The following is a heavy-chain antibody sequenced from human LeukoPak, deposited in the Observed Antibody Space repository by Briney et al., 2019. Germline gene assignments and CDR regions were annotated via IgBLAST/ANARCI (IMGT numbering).Heavy chain of an antibody. CDR2: IKQDGSEK. J-gene: IGHJ6*03. Sequence: GGSLRLSCAASGFTFSSYWMSWVRQGPGKGLEWVANIKQDGSEKYYVDSVKGRFTISRDNAKNSLFLQMNSLRAEDTAVYYCAREASDWNYYYYLDVWGKGTTVTISS. D-gene: IGHD6-19*01. CDR3: AREASDWNYYYYLDV. CDR1: GFTFSSYW. V-gene: IGHV3-7*01.